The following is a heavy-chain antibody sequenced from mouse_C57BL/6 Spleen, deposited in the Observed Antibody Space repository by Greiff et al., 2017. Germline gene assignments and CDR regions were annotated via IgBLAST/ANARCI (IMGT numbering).Heavy chain of an antibody. CDR3: ARGGNGYYDYAMDY. J-gene: IGHJ4*01. D-gene: IGHD2-3*01. CDR2: IYPGDGDT. CDR1: GYAFSSYW. V-gene: IGHV1-80*01. Sequence: QVQLQQSGAELVKPGASVKISCKASGYAFSSYWMNWVKQRPGKGLEWIGQIYPGDGDTNYNGKFKGKATLTADKSSSTAYMQLSSLTSEDSAVYFCARGGNGYYDYAMDYWGQGTSVTVSS.